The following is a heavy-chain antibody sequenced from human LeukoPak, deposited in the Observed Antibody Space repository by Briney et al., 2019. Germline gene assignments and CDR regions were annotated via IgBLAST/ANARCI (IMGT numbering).Heavy chain of an antibody. V-gene: IGHV3-30-3*01. J-gene: IGHJ6*02. CDR3: RAAATRSIYYYYYGMDV. CDR2: ISYDGSNK. Sequence: GGSLRLSCAASGFTFSSYAMHWVHQAPGKGLEWVAVISYDGSNKYYADSVKGRFTISRDNSKNTLYLQMNSLRAEDTAVYYCRAAATRSIYYYYYGMDVWGQGTTVTVSS. CDR1: GFTFSSYA. D-gene: IGHD6-13*01.